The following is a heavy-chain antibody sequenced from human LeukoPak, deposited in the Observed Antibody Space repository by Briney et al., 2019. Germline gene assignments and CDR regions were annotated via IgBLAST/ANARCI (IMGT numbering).Heavy chain of an antibody. CDR1: GGSISSHY. CDR3: ARRQRWLQCFDY. CDR2: IYCSGST. J-gene: IGHJ4*02. Sequence: SETLSLTCTVSGGSISSHYWSWIRQPPGKGLEWIGYIYCSGSTNYNPSLKSRVTISVDTSKNQFSLKLSSVTAADTAVYYCARRQRWLQCFDYWGQGTLVTVSS. D-gene: IGHD5-24*01. V-gene: IGHV4-59*11.